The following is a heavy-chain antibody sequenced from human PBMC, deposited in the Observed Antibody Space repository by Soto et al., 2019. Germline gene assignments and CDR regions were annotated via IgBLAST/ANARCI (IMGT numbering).Heavy chain of an antibody. J-gene: IGHJ2*01. D-gene: IGHD3-16*01. CDR1: GASISNTKW. CDR3: ARRIYGDWYFDL. Sequence: QVQLQESSPGLVKPSGTLSLTCAVSGASISNTKWWSWVRQPPGKGLEWIGEIFHSGSTNSNPSLKSRVTMSLDTSKNQFSLNLSSVTAAVMAVYYCARRIYGDWYFDLWGRGTLVTVSS. CDR2: IFHSGST. V-gene: IGHV4-4*02.